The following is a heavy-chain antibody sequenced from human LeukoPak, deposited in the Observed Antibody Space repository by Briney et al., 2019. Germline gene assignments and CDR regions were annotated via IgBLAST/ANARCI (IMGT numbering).Heavy chain of an antibody. CDR2: ISAYNGNT. CDR1: GYTFTSYG. CDR3: ARVAGIAAADWFDP. D-gene: IGHD6-13*01. V-gene: IGHV1-18*01. J-gene: IGHJ5*02. Sequence: ASVKVYCKASGYTFTSYGISWVRQAPGQGLEWMGWISAYNGNTNYAQKLQGRVTMTTDTSTSTANMELRSLRSDDTAVYYCARVAGIAAADWFDPWGQGTLVTVSS.